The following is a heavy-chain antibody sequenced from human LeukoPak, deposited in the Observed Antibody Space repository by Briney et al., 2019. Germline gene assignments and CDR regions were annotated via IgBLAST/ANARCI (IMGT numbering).Heavy chain of an antibody. D-gene: IGHD3-22*01. J-gene: IGHJ1*01. CDR1: GGSISGSNYY. Sequence: SETLSLTCTVSGGSISGSNYYWVRIRQPPGKGLEWIGSGSTYYNPSLKSRVTISVDTSKNQFSLKLSSVTAADTAVYFCASPRGDDSGGYYTWYFHHWGQGILVTVSS. CDR2: SGST. CDR3: ASPRGDDSGGYYTWYFHH. V-gene: IGHV4-39*07.